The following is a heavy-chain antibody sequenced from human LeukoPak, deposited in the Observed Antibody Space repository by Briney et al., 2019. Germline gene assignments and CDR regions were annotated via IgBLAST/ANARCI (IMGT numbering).Heavy chain of an antibody. CDR1: GFTFSRSW. V-gene: IGHV3-7*01. D-gene: IGHD3/OR15-3a*01. CDR3: AAWTDRVYSY. Sequence: GGSLRLSCTASGFTFSRSWMSWIRQAPGKGLEWVANINPDGDGMRFVDSVKGPFTMSRDNAQSSLHLQMNSLRVEDTAFYCCAAWTDRVYSYWGQGVLVTVSS. J-gene: IGHJ4*02. CDR2: INPDGDGM.